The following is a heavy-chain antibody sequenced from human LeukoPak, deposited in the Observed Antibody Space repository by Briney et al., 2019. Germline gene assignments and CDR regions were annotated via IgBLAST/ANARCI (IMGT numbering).Heavy chain of an antibody. CDR3: ARLVGATQACDY. Sequence: APVTVSCKASGYTFTSYGISWVRQAPGQGLEWMGWISAYNGNTNYAQKLQGRVTMTTDTSTSTAYMELRSLRSDDTAVYYCARLVGATQACDYWGQGTLVTVSS. CDR2: ISAYNGNT. V-gene: IGHV1-18*01. J-gene: IGHJ4*02. D-gene: IGHD1-26*01. CDR1: GYTFTSYG.